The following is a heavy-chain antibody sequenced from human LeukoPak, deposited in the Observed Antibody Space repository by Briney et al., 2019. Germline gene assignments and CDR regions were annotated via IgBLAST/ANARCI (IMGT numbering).Heavy chain of an antibody. V-gene: IGHV4-34*01. CDR2: INHSGST. D-gene: IGHD6-19*01. J-gene: IGHJ5*02. Sequence: SSETLSLTCAVYGGSFSGYYWSWIRQPPGKGLEWIGEINHSGSTNYNPSLKSRVTISVDTSKNQFSLKLSSVTAADTAVYYCARGDGSKQWLVRLWYNWFDPWGQGTLVTVSS. CDR1: GGSFSGYY. CDR3: ARGDGSKQWLVRLWYNWFDP.